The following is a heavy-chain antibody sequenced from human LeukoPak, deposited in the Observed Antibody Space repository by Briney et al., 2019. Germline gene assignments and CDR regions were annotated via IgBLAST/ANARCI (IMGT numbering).Heavy chain of an antibody. D-gene: IGHD5-24*01. CDR2: INHSGST. V-gene: IGHV4-34*01. Sequence: SETLSLTCAVYGGSFSGYYWSWIRQPPGKGLEWIGEINHSGSTNYNPSLKSRVIISVDTSKNQLSLKLSSVTAADTAVYYCARGRGWLQSYYFDYWGQGTLVTVSS. CDR3: ARGRGWLQSYYFDY. J-gene: IGHJ4*02. CDR1: GGSFSGYY.